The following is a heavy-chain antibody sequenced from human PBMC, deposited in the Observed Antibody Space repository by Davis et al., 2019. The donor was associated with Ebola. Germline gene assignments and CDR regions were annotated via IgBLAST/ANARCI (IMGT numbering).Heavy chain of an antibody. CDR1: GYTFTSYD. D-gene: IGHD3-10*01. CDR3: ARDFKGLLWFGELFPP. CDR2: MNPNSGNT. J-gene: IGHJ4*02. Sequence: AASVKVSCKASGYTFTSYDINWVRQATGQGLEWMGWMNPNSGNTGYAQKFQGRVTMTRDTSTSTVYMELSSLRSEDTAVYYCARDFKGLLWFGELFPPRGQGTLVTVSS. V-gene: IGHV1-8*01.